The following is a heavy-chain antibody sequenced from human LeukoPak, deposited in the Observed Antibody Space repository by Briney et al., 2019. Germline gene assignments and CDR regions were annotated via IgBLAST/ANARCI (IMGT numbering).Heavy chain of an antibody. Sequence: SVKVSCKASGGTFSSYAISWVRQAPGQGLEWMGGIIPIFGTANYAQKFQGRVTITTDESTSTAYMELSSLRSEDTAVYYCEREPEPLRFLVGGYYDYWGPGTLVTVSS. V-gene: IGHV1-69*05. CDR2: IIPIFGTA. D-gene: IGHD3-3*01. CDR3: EREPEPLRFLVGGYYDY. J-gene: IGHJ4*02. CDR1: GGTFSSYA.